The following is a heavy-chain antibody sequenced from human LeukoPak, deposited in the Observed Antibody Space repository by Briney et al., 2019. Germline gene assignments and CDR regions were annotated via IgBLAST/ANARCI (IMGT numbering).Heavy chain of an antibody. CDR2: IKEDGSEK. V-gene: IGHV3-7*01. Sequence: GGSLRLSCEASGFTFSNYWMSWVRQAPGRGLEWVANIKEDGSEKYYVDSAKGRFTISRDNAKKLLYLQMNSLKVEDTAVYYCASGYYRDYFDYWGQGTLVTASS. CDR1: GFTFSNYW. D-gene: IGHD1-26*01. J-gene: IGHJ4*02. CDR3: ASGYYRDYFDY.